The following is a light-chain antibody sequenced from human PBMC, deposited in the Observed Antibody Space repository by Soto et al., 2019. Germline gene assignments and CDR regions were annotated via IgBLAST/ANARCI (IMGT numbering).Light chain of an antibody. CDR3: QQLNSYPIT. J-gene: IGKJ5*01. CDR1: QGISSH. V-gene: IGKV1-9*01. Sequence: DIQLTQSPSFLSASVGDRVTITCRASQGISSHLAWYQQKPGKAPKLLIYAASTLQSGVPSRFSGSGSGTEFSLTINSLQPEDFATYYCQQLNSYPITGGQGTRLEIK. CDR2: AAS.